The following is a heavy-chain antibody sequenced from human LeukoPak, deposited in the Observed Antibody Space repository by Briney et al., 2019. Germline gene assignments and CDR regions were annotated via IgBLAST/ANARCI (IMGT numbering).Heavy chain of an antibody. CDR2: IIPIFGTA. D-gene: IGHD3-10*01. J-gene: IGHJ6*04. V-gene: IGHV1-69*01. CDR3: ASGPYGSGSYLYCYYGMDV. CDR1: GGTFSSYA. Sequence: SVKVSCKASGGTFSSYAISWVRQAPGQGLEWMGGIIPIFGTANYAQKFQGRVTITADESTSTAYMELSSLRSGDTAVYYCASGPYGSGSYLYCYYGMDVWGKGTTVTVSS.